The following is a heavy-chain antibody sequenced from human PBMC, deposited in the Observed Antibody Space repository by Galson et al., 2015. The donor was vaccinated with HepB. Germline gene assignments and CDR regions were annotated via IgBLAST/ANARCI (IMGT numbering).Heavy chain of an antibody. CDR3: ARDRGHYYDSSGYYYG. J-gene: IGHJ4*02. CDR1: GFTFSSYA. CDR2: ISYDGSNK. V-gene: IGHV3-30-3*01. Sequence: LRLSCAASGFTFSSYAMHWVRQAPGKGLEWVAVISYDGSNKYYADSVKGRFTISRDNSKNTLYLQMNSLRAEDTAVYYCARDRGHYYDSSGYYYGWGQGTLVTVSS. D-gene: IGHD3-22*01.